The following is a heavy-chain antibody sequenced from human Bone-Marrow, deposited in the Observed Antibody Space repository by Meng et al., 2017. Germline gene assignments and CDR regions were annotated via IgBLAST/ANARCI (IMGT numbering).Heavy chain of an antibody. CDR2: INPNSGGT. V-gene: IGHV1-2*02. Sequence: ASVKVSCKASGYTFTSYDINWVRQAPGQGLEWMGWINPNSGGTNYAQKFQGRVTMTRDTSISTAYMELSRLRSDDTAVYYCAVRPLVGPTAEVDYWGQGTLVTVSS. J-gene: IGHJ4*02. D-gene: IGHD1-26*01. CDR3: AVRPLVGPTAEVDY. CDR1: GYTFTSYD.